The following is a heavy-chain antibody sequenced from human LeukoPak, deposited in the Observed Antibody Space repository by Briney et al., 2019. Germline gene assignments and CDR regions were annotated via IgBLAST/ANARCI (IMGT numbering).Heavy chain of an antibody. V-gene: IGHV1-24*01. CDR3: ENYDILTGYYLGCDS. CDR2: FYPEDGET. Sequence: ASVNVSCKVCGYTLTELSMHWVRQAPGKGLEGMGGFYPEDGETIYAQNFQGRRTMTGDTSTDTAYIELSSLRSEDTAVYYCENYDILTGYYLGCDSWGQGDLVTVSS. D-gene: IGHD3-9*01. J-gene: IGHJ4*02. CDR1: GYTLTELS.